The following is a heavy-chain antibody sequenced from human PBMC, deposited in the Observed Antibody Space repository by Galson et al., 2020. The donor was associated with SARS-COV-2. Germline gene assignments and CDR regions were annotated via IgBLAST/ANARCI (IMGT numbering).Heavy chain of an antibody. CDR3: AKVEGYDVVVPAGGYYYYGMDV. V-gene: IGHV3-23*01. CDR1: GFTFSSYA. Sequence: TGGTLRLSCAASGFTFSSYAMSWVRQAPGKGLEWVSAISGSGGSTYYADSVKGRFTISRDNSKNTLYLQMNSLSAEDTAVYYCAKVEGYDVVVPAGGYYYYGMDVWGQGTTVTVSS. J-gene: IGHJ6*02. D-gene: IGHD2-2*01. CDR2: ISGSGGST.